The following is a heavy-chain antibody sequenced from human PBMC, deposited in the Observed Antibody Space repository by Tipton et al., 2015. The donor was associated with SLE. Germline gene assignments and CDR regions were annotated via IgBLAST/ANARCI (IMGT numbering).Heavy chain of an antibody. D-gene: IGHD6-6*01. V-gene: IGHV4-39*07. J-gene: IGHJ4*02. Sequence: TLSLTCTVSGGSISSGSYYWSWIRQPPGKGLEWIGSIYYSGSTYYNPSLKSRVTISVDTSKNQFSLKLSSVTAADTAVYYCARDGKGAARPLDYWGQGTLVTVSS. CDR1: GGSISSGSYY. CDR2: IYYSGST. CDR3: ARDGKGAARPLDY.